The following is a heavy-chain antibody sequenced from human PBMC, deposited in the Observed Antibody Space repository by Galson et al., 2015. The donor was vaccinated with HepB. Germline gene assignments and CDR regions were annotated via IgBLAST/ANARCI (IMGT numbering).Heavy chain of an antibody. CDR3: AKDPGLYGRRGENYFDY. V-gene: IGHV3-23*01. D-gene: IGHD3-10*01. J-gene: IGHJ4*02. Sequence: SLRLSCAASGFTFSSYAMSWVRQAPGKGLEWVSAISGSGGSTYYADSVKGRFTISRDNSKNTLYLQMNSLRAEDTAVYYCAKDPGLYGRRGENYFDYWGQGTLVTVSS. CDR2: ISGSGGST. CDR1: GFTFSSYA.